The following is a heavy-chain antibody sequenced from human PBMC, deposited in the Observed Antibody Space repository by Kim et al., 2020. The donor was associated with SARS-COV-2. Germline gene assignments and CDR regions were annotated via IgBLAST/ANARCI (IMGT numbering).Heavy chain of an antibody. J-gene: IGHJ4*03. CDR3: VKRDSGSFTN. V-gene: IGHV3-23*01. D-gene: IGHD1-26*01. CDR2: T. Sequence: TYYADSVKGRFTIARDNSKNTLSLQMNSLRAEDTAVYYCVKRDSGSFTNWGQGTVVTVSS.